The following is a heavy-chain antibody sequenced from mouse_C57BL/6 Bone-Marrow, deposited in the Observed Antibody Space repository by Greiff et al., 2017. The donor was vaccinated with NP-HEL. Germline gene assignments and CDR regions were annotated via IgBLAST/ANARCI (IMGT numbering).Heavy chain of an antibody. Sequence: VQLQQSGAELVRPGASVKLSCTASGFNIKDSYMHWVKQRPEQGLEWIGRIDPEDGDTEYAPKFQGKATMTADTSSNTAYLQRSSLTSEDTAVYYCTENYYGSSWSDWYFDGWGTGTTVTVSS. J-gene: IGHJ1*03. CDR1: GFNIKDSY. D-gene: IGHD1-1*01. CDR3: TENYYGSSWSDWYFDG. V-gene: IGHV14-1*01. CDR2: IDPEDGDT.